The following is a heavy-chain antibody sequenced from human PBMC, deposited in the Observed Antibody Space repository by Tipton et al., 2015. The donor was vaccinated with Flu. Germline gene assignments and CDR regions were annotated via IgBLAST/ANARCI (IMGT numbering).Heavy chain of an antibody. CDR1: GDSIGYPYF. V-gene: IGHV4-38-2*01. J-gene: IGHJ4*02. Sequence: TLSLTCSVSGDSIGYPYFWGWIRQAPGKGLEWIGNIHRSGNGYYNPSLKSQVTMSVDTAKNQFSQRLSSVTAADTAVYYCARSTYYYGSGSSDYWGQGTLVTVSS. D-gene: IGHD3-10*01. CDR3: ARSTYYYGSGSSDY. CDR2: IHRSGNG.